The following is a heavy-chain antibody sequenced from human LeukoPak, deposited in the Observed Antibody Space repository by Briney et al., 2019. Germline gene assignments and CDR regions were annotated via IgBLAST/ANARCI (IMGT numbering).Heavy chain of an antibody. V-gene: IGHV1-46*01. D-gene: IGHD2-15*01. Sequence: ASVKVSCKASGYTFTSYYMHWVRQAPGQGLEWMGIINPSGGSTSYAQKFQGRVTVTRDTSTSTVYMELSSLRSEDTAVYYCARVYCSGGSCYSVENWFDPWGQGTLVTVSS. CDR2: INPSGGST. CDR1: GYTFTSYY. CDR3: ARVYCSGGSCYSVENWFDP. J-gene: IGHJ5*02.